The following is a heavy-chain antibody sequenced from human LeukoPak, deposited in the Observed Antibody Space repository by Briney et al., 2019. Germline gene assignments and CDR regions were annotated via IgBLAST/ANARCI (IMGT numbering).Heavy chain of an antibody. J-gene: IGHJ6*03. V-gene: IGHV3-33*06. CDR3: AKDVQVPVYYYYYMDV. CDR2: IWNDGSNK. Sequence: GGSLRLSCAASGFTFSSYAMSWVRQAPGKGLEWVAVIWNDGSNKYYADSVKGRFTISRDNSKNSLYLQMNSLRAEDTAVYYCAKDVQVPVYYYYYMDVWGKGTTVTVSS. CDR1: GFTFSSYA. D-gene: IGHD2-2*01.